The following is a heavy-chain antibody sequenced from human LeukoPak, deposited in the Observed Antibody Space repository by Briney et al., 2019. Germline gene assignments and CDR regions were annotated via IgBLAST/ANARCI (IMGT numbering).Heavy chain of an antibody. J-gene: IGHJ4*02. Sequence: GGSLRLSCAASGFTFSSYAMSWVRQAPGKGLEWVSAISGSGGSTYYADSVKGRFTISRDNSKNTLYLQMNSLRAEDTAVYYCARELAPYYDFWSGSNYFDYWGRGTLVTVSS. CDR2: ISGSGGST. D-gene: IGHD3-3*01. V-gene: IGHV3-23*01. CDR3: ARELAPYYDFWSGSNYFDY. CDR1: GFTFSSYA.